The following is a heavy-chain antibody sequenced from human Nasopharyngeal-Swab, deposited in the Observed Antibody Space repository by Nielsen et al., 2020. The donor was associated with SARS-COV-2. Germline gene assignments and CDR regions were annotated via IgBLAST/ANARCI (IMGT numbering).Heavy chain of an antibody. V-gene: IGHV4-4*02. CDR1: GGSISSSNW. D-gene: IGHD2-2*02. CDR2: INHSGST. CDR3: ARAFYSGYCSSTSCYTGQSYFQH. J-gene: IGHJ1*01. Sequence: SETLSLTCAVSGGSISSSNWWSWIRQPPGKGLEWIGEINHSGSTNYNPSLKSRVTISVDTSKNQFSLKLSSVTAADTAVYYCARAFYSGYCSSTSCYTGQSYFQHWGQGTLVTVSS.